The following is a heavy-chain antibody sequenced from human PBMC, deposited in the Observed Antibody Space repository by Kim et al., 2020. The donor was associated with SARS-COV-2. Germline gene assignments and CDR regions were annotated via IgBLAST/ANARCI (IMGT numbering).Heavy chain of an antibody. CDR1: GFSFINFW. CDR3: TRVVADTPYRNDY. V-gene: IGHV3-7*04. Sequence: GGSLRLSCSASGFSFINFWMGWVRQTPGKGLEWVANIKYDGSETYYAESVKGRFTISRDNGENSVYLQMNSLRAADTGVYYCTRVVADTPYRNDYWGQG. D-gene: IGHD2-15*01. CDR2: IKYDGSET. J-gene: IGHJ4*02.